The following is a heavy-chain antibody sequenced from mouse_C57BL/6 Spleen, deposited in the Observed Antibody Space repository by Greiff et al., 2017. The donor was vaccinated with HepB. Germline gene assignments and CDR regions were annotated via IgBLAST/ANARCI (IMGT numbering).Heavy chain of an antibody. CDR1: GFSINGYF. CDR3: ARSYYGSSYYFDY. D-gene: IGHD1-1*01. V-gene: IGHV1-20*01. CDR2: INPYNGDT. J-gene: IGHJ2*01. Sequence: GQLPQAGTGLGEPGESRKNTCKASGFSINGYFINWVIHSHGKSLEWVGRINPYNGDTFYNQKFQGKDTLTVDKSSSTAHMELRSLTSEDSAVYYCARSYYGSSYYFDYWGQGTTLTVSS.